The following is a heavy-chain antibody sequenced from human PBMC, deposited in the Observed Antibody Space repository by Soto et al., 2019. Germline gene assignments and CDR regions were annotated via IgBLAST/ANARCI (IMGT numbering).Heavy chain of an antibody. CDR1: GFTFSSYA. CDR3: AARFFPGRCSGLPCT. J-gene: IGHJ4*02. Sequence: QVQLVESGGGVVQPGRSLRLSCAASGFTFSSYAMHWVRQAPGKGLEWVAVMSYDGSNKYYADSVKGRFTISRDNSKNTLDLQMSVFRAEETAVYYWAARFFPGRCSGLPCTWGQGTLVTVSS. CDR2: MSYDGSNK. V-gene: IGHV3-30*03. D-gene: IGHD5-18*01.